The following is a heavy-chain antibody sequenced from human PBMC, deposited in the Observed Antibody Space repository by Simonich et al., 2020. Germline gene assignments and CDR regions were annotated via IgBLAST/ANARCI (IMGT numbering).Heavy chain of an antibody. CDR3: ARGRLTGDKGAFDI. D-gene: IGHD7-27*01. CDR1: GYTFTGYY. CDR2: INPNDGGT. V-gene: IGHV1-2*02. Sequence: QVQLVQSGAEVKKPGASVKVSCKASGYTFTGYYMHWVGQAPGQGLEGRGWINPNDGGTNYAQKFQGRVTMTRDTSISTAYMELSRLRSDDTAVYYCARGRLTGDKGAFDIWGQGTMVTVSS. J-gene: IGHJ3*02.